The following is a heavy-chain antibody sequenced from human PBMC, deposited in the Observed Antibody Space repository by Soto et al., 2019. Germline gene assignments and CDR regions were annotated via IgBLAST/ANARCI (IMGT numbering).Heavy chain of an antibody. CDR2: IIPIFGTA. Sequence: SVKVSCKASGGTFSSCAISWVRQAPGQGLEWMGGIIPIFGTANYAQKFQGRVTITADESTSTAYMELSRLRSEDTAVYYCERGLLVRGVIIAYYYYYGMDVWGQ. V-gene: IGHV1-69*13. CDR3: ERGLLVRGVIIAYYYYYGMDV. D-gene: IGHD3-10*01. J-gene: IGHJ6*02. CDR1: GGTFSSCA.